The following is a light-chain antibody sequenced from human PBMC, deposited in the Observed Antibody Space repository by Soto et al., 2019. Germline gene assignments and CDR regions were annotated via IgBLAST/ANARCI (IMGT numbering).Light chain of an antibody. CDR3: QQYDNLPPYT. CDR1: QDISNY. V-gene: IGKV1-33*01. CDR2: DAS. J-gene: IGKJ2*01. Sequence: DIQMTQSPSSLSASVGDRVTITCQASQDISNYLNRYQQKPGKAPKLLIYDASNLETGVPSRFSGSRSGTDFTFTISSLQPEDIATYYCQQYDNLPPYTVGQGTKLEIK.